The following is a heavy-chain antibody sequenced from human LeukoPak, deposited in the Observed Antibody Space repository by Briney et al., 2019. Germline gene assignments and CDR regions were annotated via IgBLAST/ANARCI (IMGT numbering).Heavy chain of an antibody. D-gene: IGHD3-10*01. CDR3: ARDGLWFGEFMHWFDP. CDR1: GGSISSSSYY. CDR2: IYYSGST. J-gene: IGHJ5*02. Sequence: KSSETLSLTCTVSGGSISSSSYYWGWIRQPPGKGLEWIGSIYYSGSTYYNPSLKSRVTISVDTSKNQFSLKLSSVTAADTAVYYCARDGLWFGEFMHWFDPWGQGTLVTVSS. V-gene: IGHV4-39*07.